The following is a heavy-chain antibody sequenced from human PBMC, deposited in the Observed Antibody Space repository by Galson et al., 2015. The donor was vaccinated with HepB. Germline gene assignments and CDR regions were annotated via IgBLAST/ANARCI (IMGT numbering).Heavy chain of an antibody. CDR1: GYTFTDYV. V-gene: IGHV7-4-1*02. CDR2: MNTNTGKP. CDR3: ARSPLRFLDWLPYYDYYYMDV. D-gene: IGHD3/OR15-3a*01. Sequence: VKVSCKTSGYTFTDYVVNWVRQAPGQGLEWMGWMNTNTGKPTYAPGFARRFVFSLDTSVTTAYLQISSLETDDTAVYYCARSPLRFLDWLPYYDYYYMDVWGEGTTVTVSS. J-gene: IGHJ6*03.